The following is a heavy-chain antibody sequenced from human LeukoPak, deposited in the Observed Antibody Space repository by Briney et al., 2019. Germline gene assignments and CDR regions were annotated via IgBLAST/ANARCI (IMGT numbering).Heavy chain of an antibody. CDR2: FDPEDGET. CDR1: GYTFINYY. J-gene: IGHJ3*02. CDR3: ATLDYYDSSGYKRAGAFDI. Sequence: ASVKVSCKASGYTFINYYMHWVRQAPGKGLEWMGGFDPEDGETIYAQKFQGRVTMTEDTSTDTAYMELSSLRSEDTAVYYCATLDYYDSSGYKRAGAFDIWGQGTMVTVSS. D-gene: IGHD3-22*01. V-gene: IGHV1-24*01.